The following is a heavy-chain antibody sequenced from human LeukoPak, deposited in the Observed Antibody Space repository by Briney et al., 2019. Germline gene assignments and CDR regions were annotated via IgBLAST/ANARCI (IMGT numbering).Heavy chain of an antibody. J-gene: IGHJ2*01. CDR2: IYPDDSDT. CDR3: ARLGGDTYYFGSASYPNWYFDL. V-gene: IGHV5-51*01. D-gene: IGHD3-10*01. Sequence: GESLKISCQASGYTFTIYWIGWVRQMPGKGLECMGIIYPDDSDTTYGPSFQGQVTISADKSFSTAYLQWSSLKASDTAIYYCARLGGDTYYFGSASYPNWYFDLWGRGTLVTVSS. CDR1: GYTFTIYW.